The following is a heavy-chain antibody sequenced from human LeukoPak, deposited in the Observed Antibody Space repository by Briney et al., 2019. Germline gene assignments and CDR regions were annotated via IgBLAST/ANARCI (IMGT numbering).Heavy chain of an antibody. CDR3: ARNSSAYYGGDDACDI. J-gene: IGHJ3*02. D-gene: IGHD3-22*01. V-gene: IGHV3-48*03. Sequence: GGSLRLSYSASGFTFSSYEMNWVRQAPGKGLEWVSYISSSGGTKYYADSVKGRFTISRDNAKDSLFLQMNSLRAEDTAVYYCARNSSAYYGGDDACDIWGQGTMVTVSS. CDR2: ISSSGGTK. CDR1: GFTFSSYE.